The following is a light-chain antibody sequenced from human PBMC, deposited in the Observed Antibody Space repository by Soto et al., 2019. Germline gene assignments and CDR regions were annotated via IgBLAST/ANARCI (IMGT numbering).Light chain of an antibody. CDR2: EVS. J-gene: IGLJ3*02. CDR3: TSYTSSSTWV. V-gene: IGLV2-14*01. CDR1: SSDVGGYNY. Sequence: QSALTQPASVSGSPGQSITISCTGTSSDVGGYNYVSWYQQHPGNVPKLMIYEVSNRPSGVSNRFSGSKSGNTASLTISGLQAEDEADYHCTSYTSSSTWVFGGGTKLTVL.